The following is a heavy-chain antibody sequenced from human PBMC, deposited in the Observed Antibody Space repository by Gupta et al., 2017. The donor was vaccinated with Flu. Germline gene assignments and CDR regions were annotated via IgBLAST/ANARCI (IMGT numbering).Heavy chain of an antibody. D-gene: IGHD1-1*01. CDR3: TRVQLERLNWFDP. Sequence: EVQLVESGGGLVQPGRSLRLSCTASGFTFGDYAMSWVRQAPGKGLEWVGFIRSKAYGGTTEYAASVKGRFTISRDDSKSIAYLQMNSLKTEDTAVYYCTRVQLERLNWFDPWGQGTLVTVSS. V-gene: IGHV3-49*04. CDR2: IRSKAYGGTT. J-gene: IGHJ5*02. CDR1: GFTFGDYA.